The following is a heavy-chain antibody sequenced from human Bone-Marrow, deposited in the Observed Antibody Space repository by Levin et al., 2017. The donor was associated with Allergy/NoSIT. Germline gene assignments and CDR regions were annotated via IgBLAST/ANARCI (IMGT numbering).Heavy chain of an antibody. J-gene: IGHJ5*01. D-gene: IGHD6-19*01. CDR3: ARGPGLAVGKGYFDS. CDR2: IPHDGANT. CDR1: GFTFSNFA. Sequence: GESLKISCAASGFTFSNFAMHWVRQAPGKGLEWVAAIPHDGANTYYTDSVRGRFTISRDNSKNTLFVEMNSLRVEDTAVYYCARGPGLAVGKGYFDSWGQGTLVTVSS. V-gene: IGHV3-30-3*01.